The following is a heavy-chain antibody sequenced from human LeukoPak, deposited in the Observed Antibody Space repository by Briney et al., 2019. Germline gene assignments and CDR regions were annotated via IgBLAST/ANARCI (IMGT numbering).Heavy chain of an antibody. CDR3: ARAVYRNSWTFDS. D-gene: IGHD6-13*01. CDR2: IDWDDDE. J-gene: IGHJ4*02. V-gene: IGHV2-70*11. CDR1: GGSFSGYY. Sequence: TLSLTCAVYGGSFSGYYWSWIRQPPGKALEWLARIDWDDDEYYSTPLKTRLTISKDTSKNQVVLTMTNMDPVDTATYYCARAVYRNSWTFDSWGQGTLVTVSP.